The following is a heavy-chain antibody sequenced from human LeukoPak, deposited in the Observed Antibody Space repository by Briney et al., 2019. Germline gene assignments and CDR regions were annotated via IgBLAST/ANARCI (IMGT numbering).Heavy chain of an antibody. J-gene: IGHJ4*02. CDR1: GFTFDDYG. CDR3: ARDLGYSSSWYFDY. D-gene: IGHD6-13*01. V-gene: IGHV3-20*04. Sequence: GGSLRLSCAASGFTFDDYGVSWVRQAPGKGLEWVSGINWNGGSTGYADSVKGRFTISRDNAKNSLYLQMNSLRAEDTALYYCARDLGYSSSWYFDYWGQGTLVTVSS. CDR2: INWNGGST.